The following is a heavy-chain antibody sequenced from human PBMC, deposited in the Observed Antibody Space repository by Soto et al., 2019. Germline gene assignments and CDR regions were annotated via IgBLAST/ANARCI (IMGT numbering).Heavy chain of an antibody. V-gene: IGHV3-21*01. CDR1: GFTFSSYS. CDR2: ISSSSSYI. J-gene: IGHJ6*02. D-gene: IGHD3-9*01. Sequence: PGGSLRLSCAASGFTFSSYSMNWVRQAPGKGLEWVSSISSSSSYIYYADSVKGRFTISRDNAKNSLYLQMNSLRAEDTAVHYCARDANYDMIPYYYYYGMDVWGQGTTVTAP. CDR3: ARDANYDMIPYYYYYGMDV.